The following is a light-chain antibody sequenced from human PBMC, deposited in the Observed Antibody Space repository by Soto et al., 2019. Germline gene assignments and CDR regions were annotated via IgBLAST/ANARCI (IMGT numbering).Light chain of an antibody. V-gene: IGKV3D-15*01. CDR1: QSVNSN. CDR2: GAS. Sequence: EIVMTQSPATLSVSPGERATLSCRASQSVNSNLAWYQQKPGQAPGLLIYGASTRATGIPARFIGSGSGTEFTLTISSLQSEDFAIYYCQPYGNGPRTCGQGTNVESK. CDR3: QPYGNGPRT. J-gene: IGKJ1*01.